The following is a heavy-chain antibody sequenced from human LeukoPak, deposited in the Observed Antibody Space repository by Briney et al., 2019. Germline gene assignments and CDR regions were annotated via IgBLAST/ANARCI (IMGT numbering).Heavy chain of an antibody. J-gene: IGHJ6*02. V-gene: IGHV3-23*01. Sequence: GGSLRLSCAAVGFTFSMYWMGWVRQAPGKGLEWVSGISGSGGSTYYTDSVKGRFTISRDNSKNTLYLQMNSLRAEDTAIYYCAKDSAAGTSYYYYNGMDVWGQGTTVTVSS. D-gene: IGHD6-13*01. CDR2: ISGSGGST. CDR3: AKDSAAGTSYYYYNGMDV. CDR1: GFTFSMYW.